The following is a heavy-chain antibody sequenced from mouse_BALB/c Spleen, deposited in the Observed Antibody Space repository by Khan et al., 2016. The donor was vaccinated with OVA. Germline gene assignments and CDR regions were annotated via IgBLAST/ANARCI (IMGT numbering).Heavy chain of an antibody. V-gene: IGHV1-52*01. CDR1: GYTFTSYW. CDR2: IDPYVSET. Sequence: QVQLQQPGTELVRPGTSVKLSCKASGYTFTSYWMNWIKQRPEQGLEWIGRIDPYVSETHYNQKFKDKATLTVDKSSNTAYMQLTSLTSEDSAVYYCARNPFAYWGQGTLVTVSA. CDR3: ARNPFAY. J-gene: IGHJ3*01.